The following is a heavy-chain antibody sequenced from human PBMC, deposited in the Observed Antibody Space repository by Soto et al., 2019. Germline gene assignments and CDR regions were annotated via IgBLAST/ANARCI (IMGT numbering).Heavy chain of an antibody. V-gene: IGHV1-69*13. D-gene: IGHD6-13*01. Sequence: SVKVSCKASGGTFSSYAISWVRQAPGQGLEWMGGIIPIFGTANYAQKFQGRVTITADESTSTAYMELSSLRSEDTAVYYCARDLPRIAASSSAFDIWGQGTMVTVSS. J-gene: IGHJ3*02. CDR3: ARDLPRIAASSSAFDI. CDR2: IIPIFGTA. CDR1: GGTFSSYA.